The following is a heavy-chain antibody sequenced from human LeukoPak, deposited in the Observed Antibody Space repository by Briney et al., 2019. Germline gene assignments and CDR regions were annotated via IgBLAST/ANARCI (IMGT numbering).Heavy chain of an antibody. CDR2: IKEDGSEK. V-gene: IGHV3-7*01. Sequence: PGGSLRLSCAASGFTFSSYWMTWVRQAPGKGLEWVANIKEDGSEKNYVDSVKGRFTVSRDNAKNSLYLQMNSLRVEDTGVYYCAGDKWNPGYWGQGTLVTVSS. D-gene: IGHD1-20*01. CDR3: AGDKWNPGY. J-gene: IGHJ4*02. CDR1: GFTFSSYW.